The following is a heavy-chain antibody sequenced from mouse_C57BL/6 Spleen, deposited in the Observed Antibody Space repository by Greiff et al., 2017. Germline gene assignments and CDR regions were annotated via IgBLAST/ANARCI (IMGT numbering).Heavy chain of an antibody. D-gene: IGHD2-3*01. J-gene: IGHJ3*01. CDR3: AREGIYDGYYDPAWFAY. V-gene: IGHV1-39*01. CDR1: GYSFTDYN. CDR2: INPNYGTT. Sequence: VQLQQSGPELVKPGASVKISCKASGYSFTDYNMNWVKQSNGKSLEWIGVINPNYGTTSYNQKFKGKATLTVDQSSSTAYMQLNSLTSEDSAVYYCAREGIYDGYYDPAWFAYWGQGTLVTVSA.